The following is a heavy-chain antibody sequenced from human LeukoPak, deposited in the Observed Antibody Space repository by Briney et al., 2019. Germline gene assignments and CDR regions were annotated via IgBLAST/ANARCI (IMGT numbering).Heavy chain of an antibody. D-gene: IGHD3-10*01. J-gene: IGHJ5*02. V-gene: IGHV3-23*01. CDR2: ISDNSYWI. CDR1: GFTFRTYS. Sequence: GGSLRLSCAASGFTFRTYSMSWVRQAPGKGLEWVSAISDNSYWIYYADSVEGRFIISRDNSKNTLYLQMNSLRAEDTAVYYCAKDPQIMVRGVISWFDPWGQGTLVTVSS. CDR3: AKDPQIMVRGVISWFDP.